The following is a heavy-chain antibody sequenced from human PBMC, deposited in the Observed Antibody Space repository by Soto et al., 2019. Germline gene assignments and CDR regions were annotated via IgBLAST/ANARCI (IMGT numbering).Heavy chain of an antibody. Sequence: ASVKVSCKASGYTFTSYDINWVRQATGQGLEWMGWMNPNSGNTGSAQKFQGRVTMTRNTSISTAYMELSSLRSEDTAVYYCAGSGYSSYAFDIWGQGTMVTVSS. V-gene: IGHV1-8*01. CDR2: MNPNSGNT. J-gene: IGHJ3*02. CDR3: AGSGYSSYAFDI. D-gene: IGHD5-12*01. CDR1: GYTFTSYD.